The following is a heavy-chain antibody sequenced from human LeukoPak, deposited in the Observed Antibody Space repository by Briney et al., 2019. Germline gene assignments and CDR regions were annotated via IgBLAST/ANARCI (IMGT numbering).Heavy chain of an antibody. CDR3: AKGKGSGSYYTFDY. CDR1: GFTFSNYW. D-gene: IGHD1-26*01. CDR2: ISGSGGST. J-gene: IGHJ4*02. V-gene: IGHV3-23*01. Sequence: GGSLRLSCVASGFTFSNYWMTWVRQAPGKGLEWVSAISGSGGSTYYADSVKGRFTISRDNSKNTLYLQMNSLRAEDTAVYYCAKGKGSGSYYTFDYWGQGTLVTVSS.